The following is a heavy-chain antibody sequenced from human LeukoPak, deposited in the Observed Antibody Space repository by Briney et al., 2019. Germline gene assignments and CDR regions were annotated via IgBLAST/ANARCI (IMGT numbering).Heavy chain of an antibody. CDR2: IIPIFGTA. Sequence: SVKVSCKASGGTFSSYAISWVRQAPGQGLEWMGGIIPIFGTANYAQKFQGRVTITADKSTSTAYMELSSLRSEDTAVYYCARSIVVVTAINYYYYYMDVWGKGTTVTVSS. CDR3: ARSIVVVTAINYYYYYMDV. V-gene: IGHV1-69*06. J-gene: IGHJ6*03. D-gene: IGHD2-21*02. CDR1: GGTFSSYA.